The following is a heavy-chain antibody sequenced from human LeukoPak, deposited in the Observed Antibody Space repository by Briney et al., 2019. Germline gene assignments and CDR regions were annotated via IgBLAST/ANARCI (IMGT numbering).Heavy chain of an antibody. CDR2: IRYDGSNK. J-gene: IGHJ4*02. V-gene: IGHV3-30*02. Sequence: PGGSLRLSCAASGFTFSSYGMHWVRQAPGKGLEWVAFIRYDGSNKYYADSVKGRFTISRDNSKNTLYLQMNSLRAEDTAVYYCAKDPLYYYDPYYFDYWGQGTLVTVPS. D-gene: IGHD3-22*01. CDR3: AKDPLYYYDPYYFDY. CDR1: GFTFSSYG.